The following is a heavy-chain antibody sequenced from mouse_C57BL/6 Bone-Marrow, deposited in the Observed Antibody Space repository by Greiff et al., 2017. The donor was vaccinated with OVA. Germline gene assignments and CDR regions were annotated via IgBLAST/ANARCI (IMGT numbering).Heavy chain of an antibody. Sequence: EVKLMESGAELVKPGASVKLSCTASGFNIKDYYMHWVKQRTEQGLEWIGRIDPEDGETKYAPKFQGKATLTADTSSNTAYLQLSSLISEDTAVYYCARYGGYYYAMDYWGQGTSVTVSS. V-gene: IGHV14-2*01. CDR3: ARYGGYYYAMDY. CDR1: GFNIKDYY. CDR2: IDPEDGET. J-gene: IGHJ4*01. D-gene: IGHD2-2*01.